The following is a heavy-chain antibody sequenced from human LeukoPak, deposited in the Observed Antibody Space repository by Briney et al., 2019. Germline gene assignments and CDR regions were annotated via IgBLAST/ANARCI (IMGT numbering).Heavy chain of an antibody. V-gene: IGHV1-18*01. Sequence: GASVKVSCKASGYTFTSYGISWVRQAPGQGLEWMGWISAYNGNTNYAQKLQGRVTMTTDTSTSTAYMELRSLRSDDTAVYYCARVYVVVVAATPIYYYYMDVWGKGTTVTVSS. J-gene: IGHJ6*03. CDR2: ISAYNGNT. D-gene: IGHD2-15*01. CDR3: ARVYVVVVAATPIYYYYMDV. CDR1: GYTFTSYG.